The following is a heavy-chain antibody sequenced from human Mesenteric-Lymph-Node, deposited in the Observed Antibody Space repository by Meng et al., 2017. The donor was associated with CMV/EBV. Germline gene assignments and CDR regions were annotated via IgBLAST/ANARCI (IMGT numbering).Heavy chain of an antibody. CDR2: IHPNTGNP. D-gene: IGHD6-13*01. Sequence: KASGYTFTGYAMNWVRQAPGQGLEWMGWIHPNTGNPTYAQGFTGRFVFSLDTSVSTAYLQISSLKTEDSAVYFCARGGFSNSGRFDYWGQGTLVTVSS. CDR1: GYTFTGYA. CDR3: ARGGFSNSGRFDY. V-gene: IGHV7-4-1*02. J-gene: IGHJ4*02.